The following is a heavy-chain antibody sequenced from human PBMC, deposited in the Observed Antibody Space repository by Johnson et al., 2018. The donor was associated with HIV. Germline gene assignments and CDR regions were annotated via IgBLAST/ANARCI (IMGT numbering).Heavy chain of an antibody. CDR3: AKLIEDHEDGWDAFDL. D-gene: IGHD4-17*01. CDR1: GFTFSSYA. J-gene: IGHJ3*01. V-gene: IGHV3-30-3*02. Sequence: QVQLVESGGGVVQPGRSLRLSCAASGFTFSSYAMHWVRQAPGKGLEWVAVISYDGSNKYYADSVKGRFTISRDNSKNTLYLQMNSLRAEDTAVYYCAKLIEDHEDGWDAFDLWGQGTMVTVSS. CDR2: ISYDGSNK.